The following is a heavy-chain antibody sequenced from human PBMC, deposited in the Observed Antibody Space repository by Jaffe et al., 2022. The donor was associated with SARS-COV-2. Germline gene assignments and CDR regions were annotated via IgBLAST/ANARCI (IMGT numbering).Heavy chain of an antibody. CDR2: IYYSGST. V-gene: IGHV4-39*01. CDR3: ARHVWEGYCTNGVCYTGGYFDY. D-gene: IGHD2-8*01. J-gene: IGHJ4*02. CDR1: GGSISSSSYY. Sequence: QLQLQESGPGLVKPSETLSLTCTVSGGSISSSSYYWGWIRQPPGKGLEWIGSIYYSGSTYYNPSLKSRVTISVDTSKNQFSLKLSSVTAADTAVYYCARHVWEGYCTNGVCYTGGYFDYWGQGTLVTVSS.